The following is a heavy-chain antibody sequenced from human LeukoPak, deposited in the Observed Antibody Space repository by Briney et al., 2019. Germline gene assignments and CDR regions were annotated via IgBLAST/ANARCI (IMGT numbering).Heavy chain of an antibody. Sequence: GGSLRLSCAASGFTSSSHWMSWVRQAPGKGLEWVANIKKDGSEKYYVDAVKGRFTISRDNAKTSLYLQMNSLRAEDTAVYYCARDLSGIAGYTYGRGIDYWGQGTLVTVSS. V-gene: IGHV3-7*01. CDR3: ARDLSGIAGYTYGRGIDY. CDR2: IKKDGSEK. CDR1: GFTSSSHW. J-gene: IGHJ4*02. D-gene: IGHD5-18*01.